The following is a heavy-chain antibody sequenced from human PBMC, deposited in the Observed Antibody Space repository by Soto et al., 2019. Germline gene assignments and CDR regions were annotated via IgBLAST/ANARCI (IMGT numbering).Heavy chain of an antibody. D-gene: IGHD1-26*01. CDR1: GFTFSSYA. V-gene: IGHV3-30-3*01. CDR3: GRAWELGGFAP. J-gene: IGHJ5*02. CDR2: ISYDGSNK. Sequence: QVQLVESGGGVVQPGRSLRLSCAASGFTFSSYAMHWVRQAPGKGLEWVAVISYDGSNKYYADSVKGRFTISRDNSKNTLDLKVNTRRGGARAVFSCGRAWELGGFAPGGQGTLVTVPS.